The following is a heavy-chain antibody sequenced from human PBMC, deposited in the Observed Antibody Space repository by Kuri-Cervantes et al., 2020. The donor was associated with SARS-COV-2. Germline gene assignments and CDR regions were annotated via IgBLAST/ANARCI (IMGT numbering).Heavy chain of an antibody. Sequence: SVKVSCKASGGTFSSYAISWVRQAPGQGLEWMGGIIPIFGTANYAQKFQGRVTITTDESTSTAYMELSSLRSEDTAVYYCASSDRERDQLLAYFDYWGQGTLVTVSS. CDR2: IIPIFGTA. V-gene: IGHV1-69*05. CDR3: ASSDRERDQLLAYFDY. CDR1: GGTFSSYA. J-gene: IGHJ4*02. D-gene: IGHD2-2*01.